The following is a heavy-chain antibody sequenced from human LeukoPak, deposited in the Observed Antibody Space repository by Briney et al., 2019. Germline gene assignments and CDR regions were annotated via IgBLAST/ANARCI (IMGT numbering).Heavy chain of an antibody. D-gene: IGHD2-2*01. J-gene: IGHJ5*02. V-gene: IGHV3-23*01. Sequence: GGSLRLSCAASGFTFTNYAMNWVRQAPGKGLEWVSAISSSGGTTFYVDSVKGRFTISRDNSKNTLYLQMNSLRAEDTAVYYCAKRPADIGADWFGPWGQGTLVTVSS. CDR3: AKRPADIGADWFGP. CDR2: ISSSGGTT. CDR1: GFTFTNYA.